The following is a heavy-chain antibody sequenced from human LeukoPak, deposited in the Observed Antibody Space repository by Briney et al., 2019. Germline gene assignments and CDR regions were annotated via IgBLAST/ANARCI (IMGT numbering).Heavy chain of an antibody. CDR3: ARHRGYCSSTSCLGY. Sequence: SETLSLTCTVSGDSISSYYCSWIRQPPGKGLEWIGYIYYSGSTSYNPSLKSRVTISLDTSNNQFSLKLSSVTAADTAVYYCARHRGYCSSTSCLGYWGQGTLVTVSS. J-gene: IGHJ4*02. CDR1: GDSISSYY. CDR2: IYYSGST. D-gene: IGHD2-2*01. V-gene: IGHV4-59*08.